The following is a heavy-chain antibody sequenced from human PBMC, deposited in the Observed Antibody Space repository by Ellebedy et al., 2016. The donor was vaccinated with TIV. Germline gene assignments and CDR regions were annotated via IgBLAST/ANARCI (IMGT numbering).Heavy chain of an antibody. CDR3: AGLPTARIAGDVGWFGP. J-gene: IGHJ5*02. CDR2: ISGSGLGGYS. D-gene: IGHD6-13*01. V-gene: IGHV3-23*01. CDR1: GFSFSSHS. Sequence: GESLKISCVVSGFSFSSHSMTWVRQAPGKGLEWVSVISGSGLGGYSYYSDSVKGRFTSSRDDSQNTLYLQMNSLRVDDMAVYYCAGLPTARIAGDVGWFGPWGQGILVTVSS.